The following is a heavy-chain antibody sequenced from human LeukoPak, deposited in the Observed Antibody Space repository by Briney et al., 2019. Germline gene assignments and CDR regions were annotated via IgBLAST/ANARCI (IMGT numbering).Heavy chain of an antibody. CDR3: ARALRYYDSSGSFDY. J-gene: IGHJ4*02. CDR1: GYTFTGYY. V-gene: IGHV1-2*02. CDR2: INPNSGGT. D-gene: IGHD3-22*01. Sequence: ASVKVSCKASGYTFTGYYMHWVRQAPGQGLEWMGWINPNSGGTNYAQKFQGRVTMNRDTSISTAYMELSRLRSDDTAVYYCARALRYYDSSGSFDYWGQGTLVTVSS.